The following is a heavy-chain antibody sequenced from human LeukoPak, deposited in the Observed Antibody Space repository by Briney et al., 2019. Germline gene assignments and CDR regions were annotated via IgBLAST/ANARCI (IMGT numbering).Heavy chain of an antibody. Sequence: WGSLSLSCAASGFTFSSYNMNWVRQAPGKGLEWVSSISSSSRYIYYADSVKGRFTISRDNAKNSLYLQMNSLRAEDTAVYYCARDVTGMDVWGQGTMVTVSS. CDR1: GFTFSSYN. CDR3: ARDVTGMDV. D-gene: IGHD2-21*02. V-gene: IGHV3-21*01. J-gene: IGHJ6*02. CDR2: ISSSSRYI.